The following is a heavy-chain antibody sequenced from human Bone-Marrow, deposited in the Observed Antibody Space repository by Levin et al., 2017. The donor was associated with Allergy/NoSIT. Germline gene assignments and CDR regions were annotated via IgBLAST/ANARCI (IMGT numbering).Heavy chain of an antibody. CDR2: FYPEDGET. CDR1: GYSLTDLA. Sequence: ASVKVSCKVSGYSLTDLAIHWVRQAPGKGLEWMGGFYPEDGETIYAQKFQGRVTMTEDTSTDTAYLELNSLRSEDTAVYYCATDSAVASAIPWGQGALVTVSS. D-gene: IGHD2-2*01. CDR3: ATDSAVASAIP. V-gene: IGHV1-24*01. J-gene: IGHJ5*02.